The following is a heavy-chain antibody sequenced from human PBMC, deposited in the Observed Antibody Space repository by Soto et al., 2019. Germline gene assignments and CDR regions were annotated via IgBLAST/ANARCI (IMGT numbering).Heavy chain of an antibody. CDR2: ISFAGNNK. V-gene: IGHV3-30*04. Sequence: GGSLRLSCAVSGFTFSSYSMHWVRQDPDMGLEWVAFISFAGNNKYYADSVKGRFTTSRDNSNNMLYLEMNSLRPDDTAVYYCARDRQKALVVVAATGGFDYWGQGTPVTVSS. J-gene: IGHJ4*02. CDR3: ARDRQKALVVVAATGGFDY. D-gene: IGHD2-15*01. CDR1: GFTFSSYS.